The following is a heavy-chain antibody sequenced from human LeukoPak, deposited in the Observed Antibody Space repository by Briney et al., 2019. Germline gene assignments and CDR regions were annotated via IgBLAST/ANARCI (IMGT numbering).Heavy chain of an antibody. V-gene: IGHV3-30*04. D-gene: IGHD5-18*01. CDR1: GFTFSSYA. Sequence: GGSLRLSCAASGFTFSSYAMHWVRQAPGKGPEWVAVISYDGSNKYYADSVKGRFTISRDNSKNTLYLQMNSLRAEDTAVYYCARDGNPFNGYSYFDYWGQGTLVTVSS. CDR2: ISYDGSNK. J-gene: IGHJ4*02. CDR3: ARDGNPFNGYSYFDY.